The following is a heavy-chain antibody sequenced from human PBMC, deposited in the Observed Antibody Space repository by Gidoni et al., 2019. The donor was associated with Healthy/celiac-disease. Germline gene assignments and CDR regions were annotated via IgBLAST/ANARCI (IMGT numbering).Heavy chain of an antibody. CDR2: IKQDGSEK. CDR1: GFTFSSYW. CDR3: ARGGSGYYDSSGYYYFDY. Sequence: EVQLVESGGGLVQPGGSLRLSCAASGFTFSSYWMSWVRQAPGKGLEWVANIKQDGSEKYYVDSVKGRFTISRDNAKNSLYLQMNSLRAEDTAVYYCARGGSGYYDSSGYYYFDYWGQGTLVTVSS. V-gene: IGHV3-7*03. D-gene: IGHD3-22*01. J-gene: IGHJ4*02.